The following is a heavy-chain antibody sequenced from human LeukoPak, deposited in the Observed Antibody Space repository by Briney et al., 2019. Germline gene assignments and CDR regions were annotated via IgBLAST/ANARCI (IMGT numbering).Heavy chain of an antibody. J-gene: IGHJ4*02. CDR2: IRQDGSEK. D-gene: IGHD2-15*01. CDR1: GFTLSTYW. V-gene: IGHV3-7*01. Sequence: PGGSLRLSCAASGFTLSTYWMTWVRQTPGKGLEWVANIRQDGSEKSYVDSVKGRFIISRDTAKNSLYLQMNSLRVEDTAVYYCARRSCSGGSCYPIVDHWGQGTLVTVSS. CDR3: ARRSCSGGSCYPIVDH.